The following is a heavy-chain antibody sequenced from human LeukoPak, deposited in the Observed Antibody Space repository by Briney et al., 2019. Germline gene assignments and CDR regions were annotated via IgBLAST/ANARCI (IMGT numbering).Heavy chain of an antibody. V-gene: IGHV3-48*02. CDR3: ARVAAGYSVNYFDY. Sequence: GGSLRLSCAASEFAFSTYNMNWVRQAPGKGLEWVSYISTGSSTTYYADSVKGRFTISRDNVENSLYLQTNSLRDEDTAVYYCARVAAGYSVNYFDYWGQGTLVTVSS. CDR2: ISTGSSTT. J-gene: IGHJ4*02. D-gene: IGHD4-23*01. CDR1: EFAFSTYN.